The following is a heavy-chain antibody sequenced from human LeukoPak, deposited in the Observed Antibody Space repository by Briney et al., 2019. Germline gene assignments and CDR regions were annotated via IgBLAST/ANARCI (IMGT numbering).Heavy chain of an antibody. D-gene: IGHD2-15*01. CDR3: ARDNCSGGSCYYDY. V-gene: IGHV1-18*04. CDR1: GYTFTIYG. J-gene: IGHJ4*02. Sequence: GASVTVSFKGSGYTFTIYGISWVGQAPGQGGEGMGWISTYNGNTNYAQTLQARVTMTTDTSTNTAYMELRSLRSDDTAVYYCARDNCSGGSCYYDYWGQGTLVTVSS. CDR2: ISTYNGNT.